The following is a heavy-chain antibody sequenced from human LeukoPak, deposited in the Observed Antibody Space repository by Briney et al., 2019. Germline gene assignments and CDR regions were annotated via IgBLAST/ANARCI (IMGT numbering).Heavy chain of an antibody. CDR2: IIPIFGTA. J-gene: IGHJ6*02. D-gene: IGHD6-19*01. CDR1: GGTFSSYA. V-gene: IGHV1-69*13. Sequence: EASVKVSCTASGGTFSSYAISWVRQAPGQGLEWMGGIIPIFGTANYAQKFQGRVTITADESTSTAYMELSSLRSEDTAVYYCARAHLAVAGTLDYYYYYGMDVWGQGTTVTAAS. CDR3: ARAHLAVAGTLDYYYYYGMDV.